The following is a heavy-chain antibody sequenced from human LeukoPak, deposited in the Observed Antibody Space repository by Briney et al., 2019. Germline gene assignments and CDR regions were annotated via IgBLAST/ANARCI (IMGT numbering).Heavy chain of an antibody. Sequence: ASVKVSCKVSGYTLTELSMHWVRQAPGKGLEWMGGFDPEDGETIYAQKFQGRVTMTEDTSTDTAYMELSSLRSEDTAVYYCARGEGYSYGYPYNWFDPWGQGTLVTVSS. CDR2: FDPEDGET. D-gene: IGHD5-18*01. J-gene: IGHJ5*02. CDR1: GYTLTELS. V-gene: IGHV1-24*01. CDR3: ARGEGYSYGYPYNWFDP.